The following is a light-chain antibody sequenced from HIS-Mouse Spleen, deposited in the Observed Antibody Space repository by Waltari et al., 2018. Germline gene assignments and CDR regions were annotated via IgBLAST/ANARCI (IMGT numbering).Light chain of an antibody. CDR1: QSISSY. Sequence: DIKMTQSPSSLSASVGDTVTTTCRASQSISSYLNWYQQKPGKAPKLLIYAASSLQRGVPSRFSGSGSGTDFTLTISILQPEDFATYYCQQSYSTPFTFGPGTKVDIK. CDR3: QQSYSTPFT. J-gene: IGKJ3*01. V-gene: IGKV1-39*01. CDR2: AAS.